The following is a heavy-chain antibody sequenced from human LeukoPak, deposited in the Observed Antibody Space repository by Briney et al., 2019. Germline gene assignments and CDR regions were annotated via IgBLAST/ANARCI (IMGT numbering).Heavy chain of an antibody. CDR1: GFTFSGNW. Sequence: GGSLRLSCAASGFTFSGNWMNWVRQAPGKGLVWVSRINGDGSSTSYADSVKGRFTISRDNARNTLYLQMNSLRAEDTAVYYRASLGGITVTGPYDFDYWGQGTVVTVSS. CDR2: INGDGSST. CDR3: ASLGGITVTGPYDFDY. J-gene: IGHJ4*02. D-gene: IGHD1-20*01. V-gene: IGHV3-74*01.